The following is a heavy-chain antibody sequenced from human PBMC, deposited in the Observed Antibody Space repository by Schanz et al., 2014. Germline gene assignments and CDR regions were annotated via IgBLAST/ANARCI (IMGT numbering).Heavy chain of an antibody. CDR2: IATSSSTR. Sequence: EVRLVESGGGLVQPGGSLRLSCEASGFDFNSYSMNWVRQVPGKGLEWLSYIATSSSTRHYADSVKGRVTISRENAKNSVSLQMRRLRVEDTAVYYCASGVHVSSLQKGLQSWGRGTLVIVSS. D-gene: IGHD3-10*01. J-gene: IGHJ1*01. CDR1: GFDFNSYS. CDR3: ASGVHVSSLQKGLQS. V-gene: IGHV3-48*01.